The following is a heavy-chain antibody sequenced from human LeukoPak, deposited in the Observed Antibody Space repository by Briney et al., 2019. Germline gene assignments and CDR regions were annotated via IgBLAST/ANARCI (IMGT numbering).Heavy chain of an antibody. J-gene: IGHJ6*03. D-gene: IGHD5-18*01. CDR1: GYTFTGYY. V-gene: IGHV1-8*03. Sequence: ASVKVSCKASGYTFTGYYMHWVRQAPGQGLEWMGWMNPNSGNTGYAQKFQGRVTITRNTSISTAYMELSSLRSEDTAVYYCARGYSYGYFSFLVRDNYYYYYMDVWGKGTTVTVSS. CDR2: MNPNSGNT. CDR3: ARGYSYGYFSFLVRDNYYYYYMDV.